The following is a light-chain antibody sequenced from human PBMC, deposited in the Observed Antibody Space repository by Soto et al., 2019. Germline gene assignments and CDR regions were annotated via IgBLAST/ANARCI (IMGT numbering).Light chain of an antibody. Sequence: QSALTQPACVSGSPGQSITISCTGTSSDVGGYNYVSWYQQHPGKAPKLMIYEVSNRPSGVSSRFSGSKSGNTASLTISGLQAEDEADYYCSSYTTSSTYVLGTGTKLTVL. CDR2: EVS. CDR3: SSYTTSSTYV. J-gene: IGLJ1*01. CDR1: SSDVGGYNY. V-gene: IGLV2-14*01.